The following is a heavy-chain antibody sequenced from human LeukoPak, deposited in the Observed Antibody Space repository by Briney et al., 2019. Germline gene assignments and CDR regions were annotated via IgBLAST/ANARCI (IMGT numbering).Heavy chain of an antibody. D-gene: IGHD6-19*01. CDR2: INSDGSST. V-gene: IGHV3-74*01. J-gene: IGHJ4*02. CDR3: AAGPPAVAVAGTNMGLGY. Sequence: GGSLRLSCAASGFTFSSYWMHWVRQAPGKGLVWVSRINSDGSSTSYADSVKGRFTISRDNAKNTLYLQMNSLRAEDTAGYYCAAGPPAVAVAGTNMGLGYWGQGTLVTVSS. CDR1: GFTFSSYW.